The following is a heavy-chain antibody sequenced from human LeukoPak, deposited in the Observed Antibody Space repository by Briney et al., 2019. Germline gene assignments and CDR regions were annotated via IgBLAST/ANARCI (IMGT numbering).Heavy chain of an antibody. D-gene: IGHD3-10*01. V-gene: IGHV4-34*01. CDR2: INHSGST. CDR3: ARGPKKTYYYGSGSYYFAFDP. CDR1: GGSFSGYY. J-gene: IGHJ5*02. Sequence: SETLSLTCAVYGGSFSGYYWSWIRQPPGKGLEWIGEINHSGSTNYNPSLKSRVTISVDTSKNQFSLKLSSVTAADTAVYYCARGPKKTYYYGSGSYYFAFDPWGQGTLVTVSS.